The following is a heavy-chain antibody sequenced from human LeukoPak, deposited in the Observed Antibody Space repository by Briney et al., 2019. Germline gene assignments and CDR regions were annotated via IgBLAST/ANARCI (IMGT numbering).Heavy chain of an antibody. Sequence: ASVKVSCKASGYTFSTYDINWVRQATGQGLEWMGWMNPNSANTGYAQKFQGRVTMTRNTSISTAFMELSGLRSEDTAVYFCARRNTAMVAGLDHWGQGSLVTVSS. V-gene: IGHV1-8*01. CDR1: GYTFSTYD. J-gene: IGHJ4*02. CDR2: MNPNSANT. D-gene: IGHD5-18*01. CDR3: ARRNTAMVAGLDH.